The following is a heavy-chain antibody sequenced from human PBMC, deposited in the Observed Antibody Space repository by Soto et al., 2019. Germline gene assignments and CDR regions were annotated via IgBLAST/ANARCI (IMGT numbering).Heavy chain of an antibody. V-gene: IGHV3-23*01. J-gene: IGHJ4*02. Sequence: EVQLLESGGGLVQPGGSLRLSCAASGFTFSSYAVSWVRKVPGKGLEWVSGISGSGGSTYYADSVKGRFTISRDNSKNTLYLQMNSLRAEDTAVYYCAKDQIRYSSGYDCDYWGQGTLVTVSS. CDR2: ISGSGGST. CDR3: AKDQIRYSSGYDCDY. CDR1: GFTFSSYA. D-gene: IGHD5-18*01.